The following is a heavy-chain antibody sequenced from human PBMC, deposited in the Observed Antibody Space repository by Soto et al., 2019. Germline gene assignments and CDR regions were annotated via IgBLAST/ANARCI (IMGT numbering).Heavy chain of an antibody. CDR2: ISGSGGST. J-gene: IGHJ4*02. Sequence: GGSLRLSCAASGFTFSSYAMSWVRQAPGKGLEWVSAISGSGGSTYYADSVKGRFTISRDNSKNTLYLQMNSLRAEDTAVYYCAKDRDGYCSGGSCYFPDYWGQGTLVTVSS. CDR1: GFTFSSYA. CDR3: AKDRDGYCSGGSCYFPDY. D-gene: IGHD2-15*01. V-gene: IGHV3-23*01.